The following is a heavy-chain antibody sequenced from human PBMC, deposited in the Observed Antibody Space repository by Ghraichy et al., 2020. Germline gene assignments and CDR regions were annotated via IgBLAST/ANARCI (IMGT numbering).Heavy chain of an antibody. CDR3: AKDSPVSFHY. Sequence: GGSLRLSCAASGFSFSSYGMHWVRQAPGKGLEWVAFARNDLINKYYADSVKGRFTISRDDSTSTLYLQMNSLRAEDTAVYYCAKDSPVSFHYWGQGTLVTVSS. V-gene: IGHV3-30*02. D-gene: IGHD5/OR15-5a*01. J-gene: IGHJ4*02. CDR2: ARNDLINK. CDR1: GFSFSSYG.